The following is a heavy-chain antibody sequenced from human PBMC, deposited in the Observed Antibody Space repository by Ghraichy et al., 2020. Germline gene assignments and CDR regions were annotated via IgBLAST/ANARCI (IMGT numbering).Heavy chain of an antibody. D-gene: IGHD4-17*01. J-gene: IGHJ3*02. CDR1: GGSFSGYY. CDR2: INHSGST. Sequence: SETLSLTCAVYGGSFSGYYWSWIRQPPGKGLEWIGEINHSGSTNYNPSLKSRVTISVDTSKNQFSLKLSSVTAADTAVYYCARGRARLAPVTTPSHDAFDIWGQGTMVTVSS. CDR3: ARGRARLAPVTTPSHDAFDI. V-gene: IGHV4-34*01.